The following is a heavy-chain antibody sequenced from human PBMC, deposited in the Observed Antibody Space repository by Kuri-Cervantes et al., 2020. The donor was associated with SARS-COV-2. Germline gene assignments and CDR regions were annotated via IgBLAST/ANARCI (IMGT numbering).Heavy chain of an antibody. J-gene: IGHJ6*03. V-gene: IGHV1-46*01. Sequence: ASVKVSCKASGYTFTSYYMHWVRQAPGQGLEWMGIINPSGGSTSYAQKFQGRVTMTRDTSTSTVYMELSSLRSEDTAVYYCARDKLRFLEWLPPSYYYYYMDVWGKGTTVTVSS. CDR1: GYTFTSYY. D-gene: IGHD3-3*01. CDR3: ARDKLRFLEWLPPSYYYYYMDV. CDR2: INPSGGST.